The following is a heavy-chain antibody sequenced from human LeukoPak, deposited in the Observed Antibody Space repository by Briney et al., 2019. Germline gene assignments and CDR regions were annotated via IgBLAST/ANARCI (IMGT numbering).Heavy chain of an antibody. D-gene: IGHD3-22*01. CDR1: GFTVNSNY. CDR3: ARTPYYDSTYFDY. Sequence: GGSLRLSCAASGFTVNSNYMSWVRQAPGKGLEWVSATYTDGTTYYADSVKGRFTISRDNSKNTLFLQMNSLRAEDTALYYCARTPYYDSTYFDYWGQGTLVTVSS. J-gene: IGHJ4*02. CDR2: TYTDGTT. V-gene: IGHV3-66*01.